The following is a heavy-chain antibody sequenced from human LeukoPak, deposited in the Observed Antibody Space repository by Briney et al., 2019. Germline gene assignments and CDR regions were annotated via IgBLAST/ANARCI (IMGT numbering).Heavy chain of an antibody. CDR2: IIPIFGTA. J-gene: IGHJ3*02. V-gene: IGHV1-69*05. CDR3: ARDGRRDSSGYAFDI. D-gene: IGHD3-22*01. CDR1: GGTFSSYA. Sequence: ASVKVSCKASGGTFSSYAISWVRQAPGQGLEWMGGIIPIFGTANYAQKFQGRVTMTRDTSTSTVYMELSSLRSEDTAVYYCARDGRRDSSGYAFDIWGQGTMVTVSS.